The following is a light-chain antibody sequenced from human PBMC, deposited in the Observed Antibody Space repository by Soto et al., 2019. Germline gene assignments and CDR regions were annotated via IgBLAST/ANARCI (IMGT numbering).Light chain of an antibody. CDR2: KAS. Sequence: DIQMTHSPSTLSASVGDRVTITCRASQSISSWLAWYQQKPGKAPKLLIYKASSLESGVPSRFSGSGSGTEFTLTISSLQPDDFATYYCQQYNSNPLTFGGGTKVEIK. V-gene: IGKV1-5*03. CDR1: QSISSW. CDR3: QQYNSNPLT. J-gene: IGKJ4*01.